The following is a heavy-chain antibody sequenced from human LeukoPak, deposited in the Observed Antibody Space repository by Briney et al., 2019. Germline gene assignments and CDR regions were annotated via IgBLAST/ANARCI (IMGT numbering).Heavy chain of an antibody. CDR2: MNPNSGNT. Sequence: ASVKVSYKASGYTFTSYDINWVRQATGQGLEWMGWMNPNSGNTGYAQKFQGRVTITRNTSISTAYMELSSLRSEDTAVYYCATSKRFIYYYYMDVWGKGTTVTVSS. V-gene: IGHV1-8*03. J-gene: IGHJ6*03. CDR1: GYTFTSYD. D-gene: IGHD2-2*01. CDR3: ATSKRFIYYYYMDV.